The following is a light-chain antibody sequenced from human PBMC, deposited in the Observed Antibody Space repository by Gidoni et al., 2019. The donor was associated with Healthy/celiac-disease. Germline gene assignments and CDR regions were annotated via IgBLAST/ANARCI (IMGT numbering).Light chain of an antibody. J-gene: IGKJ5*01. V-gene: IGKV3-20*01. CDR2: GAS. Sequence: IVLTQSPGTLSLSPGERATLSCRASQSVSSSYLAWYQQKPGQTPRRLIYGASIRATGIPDRFSGGGSVTDFTLTISRLEPEDFVVYYCQQYGSSPPTFGQGTRLEIK. CDR3: QQYGSSPPT. CDR1: QSVSSSY.